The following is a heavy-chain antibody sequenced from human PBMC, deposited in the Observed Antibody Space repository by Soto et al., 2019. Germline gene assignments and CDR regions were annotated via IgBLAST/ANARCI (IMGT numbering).Heavy chain of an antibody. CDR2: ISSSGSTI. CDR1: GFTFSDYY. J-gene: IGHJ6*03. D-gene: IGHD3-10*01. V-gene: IGHV3-11*01. CDR3: ARVINYYGSGSYSPSLYYMDV. Sequence: PGGSLRLSCAASGFTFSDYYMSWIRQAPGKGLEWVSYISSSGSTIYYADSVKGRFTISRDNAKNSLYLQMNSLRAEDTAVYYCARVINYYGSGSYSPSLYYMDVWGKGTTVTVSS.